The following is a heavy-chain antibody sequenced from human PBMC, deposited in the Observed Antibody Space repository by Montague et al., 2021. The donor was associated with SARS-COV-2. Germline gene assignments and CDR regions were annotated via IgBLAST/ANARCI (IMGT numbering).Heavy chain of an antibody. V-gene: IGHV4-34*01. J-gene: IGHJ6*03. Sequence: SETLSLTCVVFDGSFSNFYWSWIRQPPGKGLEWIGEINHSGTTYYNPSLKSRVTISVDTSRNQFSLKLNSVTAADAAVYYCASGDDNGSGYLDVWGRGTAVTVSS. D-gene: IGHD1-26*01. CDR1: DGSFSNFY. CDR2: INHSGTT. CDR3: ASGDDNGSGYLDV.